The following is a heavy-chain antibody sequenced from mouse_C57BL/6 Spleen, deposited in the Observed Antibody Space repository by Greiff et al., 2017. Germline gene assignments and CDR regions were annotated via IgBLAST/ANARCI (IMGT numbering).Heavy chain of an antibody. CDR1: GYAFSSSW. V-gene: IGHV1-82*01. CDR2: IYPGDGDT. J-gene: IGHJ1*03. CDR3: ARDEDSYWYFDV. D-gene: IGHD3-2*01. Sequence: VQLQQSGPELVKPGASVKISCKASGYAFSSSWMNWVKQRPGKGLEWIGRIYPGDGDTNYNGKFKGKATLTADKSSSTAYMQLSSLTSEDSAVYFCARDEDSYWYFDVWGTGTTVTVSS.